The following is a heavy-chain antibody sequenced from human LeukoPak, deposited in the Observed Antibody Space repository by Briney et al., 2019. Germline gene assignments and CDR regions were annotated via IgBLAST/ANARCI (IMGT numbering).Heavy chain of an antibody. J-gene: IGHJ3*02. V-gene: IGHV4-59*01. CDR2: IYYSGTT. Sequence: SETLSLTCTVSGGSISSYYWSWIRQPPGKGLEWIAYIYYSGTTKYNAPLKSRVTMSVDTSKNQFSLKLGSVTAADTAVYYCARMVRGVIDAFEIWGQGTMVTVSS. D-gene: IGHD3-10*01. CDR3: ARMVRGVIDAFEI. CDR1: GGSISSYY.